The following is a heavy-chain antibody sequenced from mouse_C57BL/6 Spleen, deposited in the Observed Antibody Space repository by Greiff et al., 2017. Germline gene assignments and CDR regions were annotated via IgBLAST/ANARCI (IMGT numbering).Heavy chain of an antibody. CDR3: AKSYDGIDY. D-gene: IGHD1-1*01. Sequence: VQLQESGAELMKPGASVKLSCKSTGYTFTGYWIGWVKQRPGHGLEWIGEIFPGSGSTNYNEKVKGKATFTADTSSNTDYMQLGSLTTEDSAIYYCAKSYDGIDYWGQGTTLTVSS. V-gene: IGHV1-9*01. J-gene: IGHJ2*01. CDR1: GYTFTGYW. CDR2: IFPGSGST.